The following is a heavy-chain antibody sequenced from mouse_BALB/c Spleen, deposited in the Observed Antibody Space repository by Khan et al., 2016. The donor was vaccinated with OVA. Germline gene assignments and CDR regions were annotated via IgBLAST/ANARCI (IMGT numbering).Heavy chain of an antibody. D-gene: IGHD1-2*01. CDR2: IDPANGNT. V-gene: IGHV14-3*02. J-gene: IGHJ4*01. Sequence: VQLQQSGTELVRPGASVKLSCTASGFNIKDTYMHWVRQRPEQGLEWIGRIDPANGNTKYDPKLQGKATITADPSSNTAYLHLSSLTSEDTVVYYCADSLLLYAMDYVGQGTSVTVSS. CDR3: ADSLLLYAMDY. CDR1: GFNIKDTY.